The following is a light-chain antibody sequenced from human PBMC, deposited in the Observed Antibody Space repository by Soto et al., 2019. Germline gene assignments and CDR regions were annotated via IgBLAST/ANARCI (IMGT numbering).Light chain of an antibody. CDR1: QGINSW. CDR2: DAS. J-gene: IGKJ2*01. CDR3: QQYDTYPST. Sequence: DIQMTQSPSTLSASVGDRVTITCRASQGINSWLAWYQHRAGEAPKLLIYDASSLESAVPSRFSGRGSGTEFTLTIRNLQPADFATYYCQQYDTYPSTFGQGTRLEI. V-gene: IGKV1-5*01.